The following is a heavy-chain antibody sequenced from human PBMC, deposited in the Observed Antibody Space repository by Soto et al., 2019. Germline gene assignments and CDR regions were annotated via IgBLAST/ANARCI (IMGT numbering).Heavy chain of an antibody. CDR3: ARGHYYGSGSYSDLGY. Sequence: SETLSLTYTVSGGSISSGGYYWSWIRQHPGKGLEWIGYIYYSGSTYYNPSLKSRVTISVDTSKNQFSLKLSSVTAADTAVYYCARGHYYGSGSYSDLGYWGQGTLVTV. CDR2: IYYSGST. D-gene: IGHD3-10*01. CDR1: GGSISSGGYY. J-gene: IGHJ4*02. V-gene: IGHV4-31*03.